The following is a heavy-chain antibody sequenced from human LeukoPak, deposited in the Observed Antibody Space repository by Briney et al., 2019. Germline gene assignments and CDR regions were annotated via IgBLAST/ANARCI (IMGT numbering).Heavy chain of an antibody. J-gene: IGHJ4*02. V-gene: IGHV3-30*03. Sequence: GGSLRLSCAASGFTFSSYGMHWVRQAPGKGLEWVAVISYDGSNKYYADSVKGRFTISGDNAKNSLYLQMNSLRAEDTAVYYCARDDVDTAMVIDYWGQGTLVTVSS. CDR1: GFTFSSYG. D-gene: IGHD5-18*01. CDR2: ISYDGSNK. CDR3: ARDDVDTAMVIDY.